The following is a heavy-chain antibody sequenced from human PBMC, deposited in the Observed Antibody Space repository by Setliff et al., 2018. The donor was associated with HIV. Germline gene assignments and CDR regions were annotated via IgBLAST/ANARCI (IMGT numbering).Heavy chain of an antibody. CDR2: INVGSGKT. CDR3: ARDGCSGQRCYLFNWFDP. J-gene: IGHJ5*02. CDR1: GYSFVNHA. V-gene: IGHV1-3*01. Sequence: ASVKVSCKASGYSFVNHAMHWVRQAPGQRLEWMGWINVGSGKTQYSQEFQGRVTITRDTSATTAYMELSSLTSEETAVYYCARDGCSGQRCYLFNWFDPWGQGTLVTV. D-gene: IGHD2-15*01.